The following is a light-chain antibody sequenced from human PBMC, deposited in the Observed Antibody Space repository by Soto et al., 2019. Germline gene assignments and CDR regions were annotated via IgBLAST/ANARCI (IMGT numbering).Light chain of an antibody. CDR3: SSYAGSNNVI. CDR2: ELT. V-gene: IGLV2-8*01. CDR1: SSDIGGYDY. J-gene: IGLJ2*01. Sequence: QSALTQPPSASGSPGQSVTISCTGTSSDIGGYDYVSWFQHHPGRAPKLMIYELTKRPSGVPERFSGSRSGNTASLTVSGLQAEDEADYYCSSYAGSNNVIFGGGTKVTVL.